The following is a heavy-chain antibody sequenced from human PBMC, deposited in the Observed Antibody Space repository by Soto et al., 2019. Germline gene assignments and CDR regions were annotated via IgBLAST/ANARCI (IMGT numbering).Heavy chain of an antibody. J-gene: IGHJ4*02. D-gene: IGHD3-22*01. CDR1: GFTFSSYG. Sequence: GGSLRLSCAASGFTFSSYGMHWVRQAPGKGLEWVAVIWYDGSNKYYADSVKGRFTISRDNSKNTLYLQMNSLRAEDTAVYYCARGSRFCITMIVVVGYYFDYWGQGTLVTVSS. CDR2: IWYDGSNK. CDR3: ARGSRFCITMIVVVGYYFDY. V-gene: IGHV3-33*01.